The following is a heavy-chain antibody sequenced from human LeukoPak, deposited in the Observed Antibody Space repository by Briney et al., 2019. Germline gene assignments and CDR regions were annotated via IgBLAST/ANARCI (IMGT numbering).Heavy chain of an antibody. CDR1: GGTFSIYA. J-gene: IGHJ3*02. V-gene: IGHV1-69*13. Sequence: SAVKVSCKASGGTFSIYAISGVRQAPARGLEWMGGIIPIFGTSNYSQKFQGRVTITADESTSTTYLALSSLRYEDRAVYYCARGRDWYYYDSSGYPHYAFDIWGQGTMVTVSS. CDR3: ARGRDWYYYDSSGYPHYAFDI. D-gene: IGHD3-22*01. CDR2: IIPIFGTS.